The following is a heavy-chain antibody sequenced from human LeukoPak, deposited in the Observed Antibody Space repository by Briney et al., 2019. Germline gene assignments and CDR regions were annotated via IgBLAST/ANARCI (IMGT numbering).Heavy chain of an antibody. CDR2: ISAYNGNT. CDR3: ARDQSSSRPFDY. J-gene: IGHJ4*02. CDR1: GYTFTNYG. D-gene: IGHD6-6*01. Sequence: ASVKVSCKASGYTFTNYGISWVRQAPGQGLEWMGWISAYNGNTNYAQKLQGRVTMTTDTSTSTAYMELRSLRSDDMAVYHCARDQSSSRPFDYWGQGTLVTVSS. V-gene: IGHV1-18*03.